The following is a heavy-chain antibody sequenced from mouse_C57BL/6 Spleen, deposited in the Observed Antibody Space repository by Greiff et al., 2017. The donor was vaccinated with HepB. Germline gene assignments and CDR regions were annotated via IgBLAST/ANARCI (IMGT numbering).Heavy chain of an antibody. D-gene: IGHD1-1*02. V-gene: IGHV1-64*01. CDR3: ARSRGSYVGAMDY. CDR1: GYTFTSYW. Sequence: QVQLQQPGAELVKPGASVKLSCKASGYTFTSYWMHWVKQRPGQGLEWIGMIHPNSGSTNYNEKFKSKATLTVDKSSSTAYMQLSSLTSEDSAVYYCARSRGSYVGAMDYWGQGTSVTVSS. J-gene: IGHJ4*01. CDR2: IHPNSGST.